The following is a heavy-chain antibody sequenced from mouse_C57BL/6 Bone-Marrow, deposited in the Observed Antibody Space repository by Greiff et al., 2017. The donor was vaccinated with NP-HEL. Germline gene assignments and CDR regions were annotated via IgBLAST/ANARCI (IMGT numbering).Heavy chain of an antibody. Sequence: VQLQQSGAELVKPGASVKMSCKASGYTFTTYPIEWMKQNHGKSLEWIGNFHPYNDDTKYNEQFKGKATLPVEKSSSTVYLELSRLTSDDSADYYCARRDYDGTWFAYWGKGTLVTVSA. CDR3: ARRDYDGTWFAY. D-gene: IGHD2-4*01. CDR2: FHPYNDDT. V-gene: IGHV1-47*01. J-gene: IGHJ3*01. CDR1: GYTFTTYP.